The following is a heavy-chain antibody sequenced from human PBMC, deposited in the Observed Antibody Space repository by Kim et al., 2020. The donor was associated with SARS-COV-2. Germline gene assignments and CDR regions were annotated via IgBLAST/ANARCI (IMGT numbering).Heavy chain of an antibody. D-gene: IGHD1-1*01. Sequence: YNPSLKSRVTISVDTSKNQFSLKRSSVTAADTAVYYCARLTGTTGHGMDVWGQGTTVTVSS. CDR3: ARLTGTTGHGMDV. J-gene: IGHJ6*02. V-gene: IGHV4-59*01.